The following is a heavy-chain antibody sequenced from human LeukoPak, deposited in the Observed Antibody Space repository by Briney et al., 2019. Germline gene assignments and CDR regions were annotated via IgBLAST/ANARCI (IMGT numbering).Heavy chain of an antibody. D-gene: IGHD6-19*01. CDR1: GFTFSSYA. Sequence: GGSLRLSCAASGFTFSSYAMSWVRQAPGKGLGWVSAISGSGGSTYYADSVKGRFTISRDNSKNTLYLQMNSLRAEDTAVYYCAKDHSGYSSGWPLGYWGQGTLVTVSS. CDR2: ISGSGGST. V-gene: IGHV3-23*01. CDR3: AKDHSGYSSGWPLGY. J-gene: IGHJ4*02.